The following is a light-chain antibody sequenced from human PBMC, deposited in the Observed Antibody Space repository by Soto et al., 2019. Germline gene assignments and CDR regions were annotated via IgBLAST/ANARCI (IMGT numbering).Light chain of an antibody. CDR2: AAS. V-gene: IGKV1-39*01. J-gene: IGKJ3*01. CDR1: QSISSY. CDR3: QQSYSTPT. Sequence: DIQMTQSPSSLSASVGDRVTITCRASQSISSYLNWYQQKPGKAPKLLIYAASSLQSGVPSRFSGSGSGTDFTLTISSLQPEEFATYYCQQSYSTPTFGPATKVDIK.